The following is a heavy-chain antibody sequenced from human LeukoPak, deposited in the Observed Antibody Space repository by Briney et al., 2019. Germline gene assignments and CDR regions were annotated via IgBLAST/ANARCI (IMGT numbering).Heavy chain of an antibody. V-gene: IGHV3-23*01. CDR3: AKRPECNVAGCYFFDY. CDR1: GFTFSNYG. D-gene: IGHD2-15*01. Sequence: RAGGSLRLSCAVSGFTFSNYGINWVRQAPGKGLEWVSAISNSGGSTYYADSVKGRFTISRDNSKNTLYLQMNSLRAEDTAVYYCAKRPECNVAGCYFFDYWGQGTLVTVPT. J-gene: IGHJ4*02. CDR2: ISNSGGST.